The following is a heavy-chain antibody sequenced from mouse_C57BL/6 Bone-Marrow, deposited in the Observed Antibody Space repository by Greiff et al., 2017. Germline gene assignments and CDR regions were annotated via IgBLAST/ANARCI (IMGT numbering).Heavy chain of an antibody. CDR2: IRSKSNNYAT. CDR3: VRRRLGLTYWYFDV. Sequence: EVKLQESGGGLVQPKGSLKLSCAASGFSFNTYAMNWVRQAPGKGLEWVARIRSKSNNYATYYADSVKDRFTISRDDSESMLYLQMNNLKTEDTAMYYCVRRRLGLTYWYFDVWGTGTTVTVSS. D-gene: IGHD4-1*01. J-gene: IGHJ1*03. CDR1: GFSFNTYA. V-gene: IGHV10-1*01.